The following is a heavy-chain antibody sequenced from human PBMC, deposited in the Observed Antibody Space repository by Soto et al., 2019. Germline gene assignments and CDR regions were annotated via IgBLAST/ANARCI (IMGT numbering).Heavy chain of an antibody. CDR2: IYYSGST. CDR1: GGSISSSSYY. V-gene: IGHV4-39*01. CDR3: ARAVDAYYDILTGYETALHFDY. D-gene: IGHD3-9*01. Sequence: SETLSLTCTVSGGSISSSSYYWGWIRQPPGKGLEWIGSIYYSGSTYYNPSLKSRVTISVDTSKNQFSLKLSSVTAADTAVYYCARAVDAYYDILTGYETALHFDYWGQGTLVTVSS. J-gene: IGHJ4*02.